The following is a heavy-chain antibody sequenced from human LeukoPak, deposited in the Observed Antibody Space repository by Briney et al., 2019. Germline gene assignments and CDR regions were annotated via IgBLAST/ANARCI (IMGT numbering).Heavy chain of an antibody. Sequence: GGSLRLSCAASGFTFSNSAMSWVRQAPGKGLEWVSTLSGSGITTYYADSVKGRFTISKDSSKNTLYLQMRSLRAEDTAIYYCAKLYGSGSMWGQGTLVTVSS. D-gene: IGHD3-10*01. J-gene: IGHJ4*02. CDR1: GFTFSNSA. CDR3: AKLYGSGSM. V-gene: IGHV3-23*01. CDR2: LSGSGITT.